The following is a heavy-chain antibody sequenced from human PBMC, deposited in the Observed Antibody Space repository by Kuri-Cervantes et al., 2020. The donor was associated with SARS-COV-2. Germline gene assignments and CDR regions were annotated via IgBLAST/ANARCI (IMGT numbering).Heavy chain of an antibody. J-gene: IGHJ6*03. CDR2: MNPNSGNT. Sequence: ASVKVSCKASGYTFTGYYMHWVRQAPGRGLEWMGWMNPNSGNTGYAQKFQGRVTITRNTSISTAYMELSSLRSEDTAVYYCARLGWEFWSGYRNYYYYYMDVWGKGTTVTVSS. CDR1: GYTFTGYY. D-gene: IGHD3-3*01. V-gene: IGHV1-8*03. CDR3: ARLGWEFWSGYRNYYYYYMDV.